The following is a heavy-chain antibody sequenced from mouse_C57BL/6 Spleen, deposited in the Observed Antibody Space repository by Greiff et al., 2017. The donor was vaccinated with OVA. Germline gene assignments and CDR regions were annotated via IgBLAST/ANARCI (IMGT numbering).Heavy chain of an antibody. CDR2: INPNYGTT. V-gene: IGHV1-39*01. Sequence: VQLQQSGPELVKPGASVKISCKASGYSFTDYNMNWVKQSNGKSLEWIGVINPNYGTTSYNQKFKGKATLTVDQSSSTAYVQLNSLTSEDSAVYYCARGTVVAPYYAMDYWGQGTSVTVSS. CDR1: GYSFTDYN. D-gene: IGHD1-1*01. CDR3: ARGTVVAPYYAMDY. J-gene: IGHJ4*01.